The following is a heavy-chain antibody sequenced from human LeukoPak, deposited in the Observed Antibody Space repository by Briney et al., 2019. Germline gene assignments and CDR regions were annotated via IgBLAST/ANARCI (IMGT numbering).Heavy chain of an antibody. Sequence: GGSLRLSCAASGFTFSDHYMDWVRQAPGKGLEWVGRTRNKANSYTTEYAASVKGRFTISRDDSKNSLYLQMNSLKTEDTAVYYCARDGYSGYGFLDVWGKGTTATVSS. V-gene: IGHV3-72*01. CDR3: ARDGYSGYGFLDV. CDR2: TRNKANSYTT. D-gene: IGHD5-12*01. J-gene: IGHJ6*04. CDR1: GFTFSDHY.